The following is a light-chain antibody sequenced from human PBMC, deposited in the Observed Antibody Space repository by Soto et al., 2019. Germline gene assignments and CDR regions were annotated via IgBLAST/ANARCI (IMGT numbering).Light chain of an antibody. J-gene: IGLJ1*01. CDR3: KSYAGSNTYV. CDR1: SSNIESNT. CDR2: SNY. Sequence: QSVLTQPPSASGTPGQRVTISCSGSSSNIESNTVTWYQQLPGTAPKLVIYSNYDRPSGVPDRFSGSTSGTSASLVIRGLQSADEADYFCKSYAGSNTYVFGSGTKVTVL. V-gene: IGLV1-44*01.